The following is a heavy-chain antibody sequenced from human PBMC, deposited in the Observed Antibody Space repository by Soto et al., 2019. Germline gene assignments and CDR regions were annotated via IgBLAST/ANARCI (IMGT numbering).Heavy chain of an antibody. V-gene: IGHV1-69*12. Sequence: QVHLVQSGAEVKKPGSSVKVSCKAPGGTFSNHAINWVRQAPGQGLEWMGRIIPIFSTTNYAQKFQGRVTMTADESTITAYLKLSSLKQDDTAVYYCAREVAADGTFREDVFDIWGQGTLVTVSS. CDR1: GGTFSNHA. CDR3: AREVAADGTFREDVFDI. CDR2: IIPIFSTT. J-gene: IGHJ3*02. D-gene: IGHD6-13*01.